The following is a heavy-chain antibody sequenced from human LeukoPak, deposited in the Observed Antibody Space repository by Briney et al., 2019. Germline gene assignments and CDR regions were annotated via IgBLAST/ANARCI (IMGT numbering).Heavy chain of an antibody. D-gene: IGHD6-19*01. CDR2: IYYSGST. J-gene: IGHJ6*02. CDR3: ARTSIAVAGTHYYYYYGMDV. V-gene: IGHV4-59*08. CDR1: GGSISSYY. Sequence: SETLSLTCTVSGGSISSYYWSWIRQPPGKGLEWIGYIYYSGSTNYNPSLKSRVTISVDTSKNQFSLKPSSVTAADTAVYYCARTSIAVAGTHYYYYYGMDVWGQGTTVTVSS.